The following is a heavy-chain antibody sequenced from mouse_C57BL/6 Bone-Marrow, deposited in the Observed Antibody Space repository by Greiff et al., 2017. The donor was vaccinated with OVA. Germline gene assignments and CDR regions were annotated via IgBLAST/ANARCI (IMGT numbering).Heavy chain of an antibody. CDR3: ARDRETGSAMDY. J-gene: IGHJ4*01. V-gene: IGHV5-4*01. Sequence: EVKLQESGGGLVKPGGSLKLSCAASGFTFSSYAMSWVRQTPEKRLEWVATISDGGSYTYYPDNVKGRFTISRDNAKNNLYLQMSHLKSEDTAMYYCARDRETGSAMDYWGQGTSVTVSS. CDR2: ISDGGSYT. CDR1: GFTFSSYA.